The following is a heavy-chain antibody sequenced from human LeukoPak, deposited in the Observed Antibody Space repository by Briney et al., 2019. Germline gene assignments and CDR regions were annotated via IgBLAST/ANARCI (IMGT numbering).Heavy chain of an antibody. V-gene: IGHV3-9*01. D-gene: IGHD6-19*01. Sequence: GGSLRLSCAASGFSFDDYVMHWVRQAPGKGLEWVSGVSRNSNNIDHADSVKGRFAISRDNAKNSLYLHMNSLRAEDTALYYCARKSIAVAGPFDYWGQGTLVTVSS. CDR2: VSRNSNNI. CDR1: GFSFDDYV. CDR3: ARKSIAVAGPFDY. J-gene: IGHJ4*02.